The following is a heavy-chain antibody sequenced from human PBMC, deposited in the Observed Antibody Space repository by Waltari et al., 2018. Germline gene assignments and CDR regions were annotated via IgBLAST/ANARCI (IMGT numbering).Heavy chain of an antibody. J-gene: IGHJ6*02. D-gene: IGHD1-26*01. V-gene: IGHV3-72*01. CDR1: GFTFSDHY. Sequence: EVQLVESGGGLVQTGGSLRLSCAVSGFTFSDHYLDWVRQAPGKGLEWVGRTRNKAKGYTTEYAASVKGRFTVSRDDSENLLYLQMNSLKTEDTAVYFCARDLGVGATDYYAGLDVWGQGTTVTVSS. CDR3: ARDLGVGATDYYAGLDV. CDR2: TRNKAKGYTT.